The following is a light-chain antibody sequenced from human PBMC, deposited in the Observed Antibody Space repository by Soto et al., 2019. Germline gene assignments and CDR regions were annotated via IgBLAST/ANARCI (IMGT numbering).Light chain of an antibody. CDR2: GVS. Sequence: VLTQSPDTLSLSPGERATLSCRASQRASRQYLSWYQQRPDQPPRLLIYGVSMRADGIPDGFSGRGSGSEFTLTINRLEPEDFAVYYCQDFDSPQWTFGQGTKVEN. V-gene: IGKV3-20*01. J-gene: IGKJ1*01. CDR1: QRASRQY. CDR3: QDFDSPQWT.